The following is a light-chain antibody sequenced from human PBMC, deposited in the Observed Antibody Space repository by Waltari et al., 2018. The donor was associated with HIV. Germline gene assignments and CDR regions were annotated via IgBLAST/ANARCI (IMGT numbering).Light chain of an antibody. CDR3: QNYDSSPPYT. V-gene: IGKV3-20*01. CDR2: GAS. Sequence: EIVLMQSPGTLSLSPGETATLSCRASHRISSTSLAWYQQKPGQAPRFLIYGASSRATGIPDRFSGSGSGTDFTLTISRLEPEDFAVYYCQNYDSSPPYTFGQGTKLEIK. CDR1: HRISSTS. J-gene: IGKJ2*01.